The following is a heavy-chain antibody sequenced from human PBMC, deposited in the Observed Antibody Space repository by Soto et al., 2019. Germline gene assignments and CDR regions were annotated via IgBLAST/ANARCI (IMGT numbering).Heavy chain of an antibody. Sequence: QVQLVQSGAVVRKPGASVKVSCRGSGYTFGNFGISWLREAPGQRLEWMGWISAYNGNTHYAQRLQGRVTLTTDTSRSTGYMELRSLTPDDTAVYFCARDVPATAAFLWDFWGQGTLVTVSS. CDR1: GYTFGNFG. J-gene: IGHJ4*02. D-gene: IGHD3-3*02. V-gene: IGHV1-18*04. CDR3: ARDVPATAAFLWDF. CDR2: ISAYNGNT.